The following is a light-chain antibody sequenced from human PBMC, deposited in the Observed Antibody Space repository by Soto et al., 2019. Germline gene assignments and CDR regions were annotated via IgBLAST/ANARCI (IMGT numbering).Light chain of an antibody. J-gene: IGLJ3*02. CDR3: SSYSSSATPV. CDR1: SRDVGGFNY. CDR2: DVI. Sequence: QSALTQPASVSGSPGQSITISCTGTSRDVGGFNYVSWYQQHPGKVPKLIIYDVINRPSGVSNRFSGSKSGNTASLTISGLQAEDEADYYCSSYSSSATPVFGGGTQLTVL. V-gene: IGLV2-14*01.